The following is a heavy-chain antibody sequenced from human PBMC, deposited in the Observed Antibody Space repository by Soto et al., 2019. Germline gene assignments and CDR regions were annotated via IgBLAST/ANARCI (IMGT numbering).Heavy chain of an antibody. D-gene: IGHD6-6*01. Sequence: QVQLQESGPGLVKPSQTLSLTCSVSGESISSGGYYWSWIRHHPGKGLEWIGYIYNSESAYYNPSLKSSSTISMETSKNHFAMRLSSVTAADTAVYYCARASSSSSAAYYWGQGTLATVSS. V-gene: IGHV4-31*03. CDR3: ARASSSSSAAYY. CDR1: GESISSGGYY. CDR2: IYNSESA. J-gene: IGHJ4*02.